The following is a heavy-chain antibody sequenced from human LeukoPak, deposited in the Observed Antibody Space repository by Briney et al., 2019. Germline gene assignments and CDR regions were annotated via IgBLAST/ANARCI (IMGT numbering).Heavy chain of an antibody. D-gene: IGHD5-24*01. V-gene: IGHV4-39*07. CDR2: IYYSGST. CDR3: ARHRDGYNRPFDY. Sequence: SETLSLTCTVSGGSISSSSYYWGWIRQPPGKGLEWIGSIYYSGSTYYNPSLKSRVTISVDTSKNQFSLKLSSVTAADTAVYYCARHRDGYNRPFDYWGQGTLVTVPS. J-gene: IGHJ4*02. CDR1: GGSISSSSYY.